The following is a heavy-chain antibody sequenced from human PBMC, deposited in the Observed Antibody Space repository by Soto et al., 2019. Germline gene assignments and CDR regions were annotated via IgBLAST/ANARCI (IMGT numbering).Heavy chain of an antibody. CDR1: GGSISTHY. CDR2: IDYKGNT. V-gene: IGHV4-59*11. J-gene: IGHJ4*02. CDR3: ARDYYGDYYFDS. Sequence: SETLSLTCTFSGGSISTHYWNWVRQPPGKGLEWIGYIDYKGNTKYNPSLKSRVTTSVDTSNNQFSLNLNSVTAADTAVYHCARDYYGDYYFDSWGQGILVTVSS. D-gene: IGHD4-17*01.